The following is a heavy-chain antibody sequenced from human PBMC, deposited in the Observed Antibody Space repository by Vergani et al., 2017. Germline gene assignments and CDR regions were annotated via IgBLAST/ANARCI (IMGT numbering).Heavy chain of an antibody. J-gene: IGHJ5*02. CDR2: IYHSGST. D-gene: IGHD6-13*01. CDR3: ARASRSAAGTSGWFDP. Sequence: QLQLQESGSGLVKPSQTLSLTCAVSGGSISSGGYSWSWIRQPPGKGLEWIGYIYHSGSTYYNPSLKSRVTISVDRSKNQFSLKLSSVTAADTAVYYCARASRSAAGTSGWFDPWGQGTLVTVSS. CDR1: GGSISSGGYS. V-gene: IGHV4-30-2*01.